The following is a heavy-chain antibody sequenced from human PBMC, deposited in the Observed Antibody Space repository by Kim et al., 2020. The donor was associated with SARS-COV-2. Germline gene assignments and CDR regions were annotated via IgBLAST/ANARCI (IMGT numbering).Heavy chain of an antibody. CDR2: IDPSDSYT. V-gene: IGHV5-10-1*01. CDR3: ASSHRRWLQAYYFDY. Sequence: GASLQISCKGSGYRFTSYWISWVRQMPGKGLEWMGRIDPSDSYTNYSPSFQGHVTISADKSISTAYLQWSSLKASDTAMYYCASSHRRWLQAYYFDYWGQGTLVTVSS. D-gene: IGHD5-12*01. CDR1: GYRFTSYW. J-gene: IGHJ4*02.